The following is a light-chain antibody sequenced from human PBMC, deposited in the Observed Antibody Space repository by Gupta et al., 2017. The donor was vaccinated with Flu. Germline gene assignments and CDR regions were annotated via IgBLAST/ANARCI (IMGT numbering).Light chain of an antibody. V-gene: IGLV3-21*02. Sequence: SYVLTQPPSVSVAPRQTARIACGGNNIGRKNVHWFQQKAGQAPVVVVYDNSVRPSGIPARFSGSNFGNMAALTISRVGAEDEADYYCQVWDSATDHYVFGPGTKVTVL. J-gene: IGLJ1*01. CDR1: NIGRKN. CDR3: QVWDSATDHYV. CDR2: DNS.